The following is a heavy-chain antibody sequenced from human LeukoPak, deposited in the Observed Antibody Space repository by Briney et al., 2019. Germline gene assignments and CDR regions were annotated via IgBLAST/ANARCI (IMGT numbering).Heavy chain of an antibody. D-gene: IGHD3-3*01. J-gene: IGHJ5*02. Sequence: SETLSLTCAVYGGSFSGYYWSWIRQPPGKGLEWMGEINHSGSTNYNPSLKSRVTISVDTSKTQFSLKLSSVTAADKAVYYCARVFPAYYDFWSGYYTWWFDPWGQGTLVTVSS. CDR2: INHSGST. CDR3: ARVFPAYYDFWSGYYTWWFDP. V-gene: IGHV4-34*01. CDR1: GGSFSGYY.